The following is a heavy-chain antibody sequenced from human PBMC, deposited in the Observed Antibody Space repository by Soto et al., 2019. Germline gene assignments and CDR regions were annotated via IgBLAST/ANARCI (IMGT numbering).Heavy chain of an antibody. CDR3: ARGGSYGDFFDY. Sequence: SETLSLTCTVYGGSMSSNYWTWIRQSPGKGLEWIGYIYYTGSTKYNPSLKSRVTISLDTSKNQFSLRLTSVTSADTAVYYCARGGSYGDFFDYWGQGAQVTVSS. D-gene: IGHD4-17*01. V-gene: IGHV4-59*01. CDR1: GGSMSSNY. J-gene: IGHJ4*02. CDR2: IYYTGST.